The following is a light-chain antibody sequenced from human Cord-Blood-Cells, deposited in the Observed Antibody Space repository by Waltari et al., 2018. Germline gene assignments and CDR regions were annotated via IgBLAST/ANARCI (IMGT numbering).Light chain of an antibody. J-gene: IGKJ1*01. Sequence: IVLPQSPGTLSLSPGERATLSCRASQSVSSSYVAWYQQKPGQATRLLIYGASSRATGIPDRFSGSGSGTDFTLTISRLEPEDFAVYYCQQYGSSPRTFGQGTKVEIK. CDR1: QSVSSSY. CDR2: GAS. CDR3: QQYGSSPRT. V-gene: IGKV3-20*01.